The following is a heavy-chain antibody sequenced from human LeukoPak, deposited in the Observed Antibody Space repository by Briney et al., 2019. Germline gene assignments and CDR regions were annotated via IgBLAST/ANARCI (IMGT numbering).Heavy chain of an antibody. CDR3: ARAGYGDDDWFDP. Sequence: VKVSCKASGYTFTSYGISWVRQAPGQGLEWMGWISAYNGNTNYAQKLQGRVTMTTDTSTSTACMELRSLRSDDTAVYYCARAGYGDDDWFDPWGQGTLVTVSS. V-gene: IGHV1-18*04. D-gene: IGHD4-17*01. J-gene: IGHJ5*02. CDR2: ISAYNGNT. CDR1: GYTFTSYG.